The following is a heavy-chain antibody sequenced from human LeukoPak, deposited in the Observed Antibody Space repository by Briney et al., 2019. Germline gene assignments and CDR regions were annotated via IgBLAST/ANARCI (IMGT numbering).Heavy chain of an antibody. Sequence: SETLSLTCAVYGGSFSGYYWSWTRQPPGKGLEWIGEINHSGSTNYNPSLKSRVTISVDTSKNQFSLKLSSVTAADTAVYYCARSRPRMLRFLEWSHRAYMDVWGKGTTVTVSS. CDR3: ARSRPRMLRFLEWSHRAYMDV. J-gene: IGHJ6*03. CDR1: GGSFSGYY. V-gene: IGHV4-34*01. D-gene: IGHD3-3*01. CDR2: INHSGST.